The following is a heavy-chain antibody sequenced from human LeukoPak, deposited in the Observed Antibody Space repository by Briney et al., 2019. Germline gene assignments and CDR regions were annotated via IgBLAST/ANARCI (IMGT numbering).Heavy chain of an antibody. Sequence: ASVKVSCKASGYTFTGYYMHWVRQAPGQGLEWMGWINPNSGGTNYAQKFQGRVTMTRDTSISTAYMELSRLRSDDTAVYYCARETGYCSSTSCYSDAFDIWGQGTMVTVSS. CDR3: ARETGYCSSTSCYSDAFDI. V-gene: IGHV1-2*02. CDR2: INPNSGGT. J-gene: IGHJ3*02. CDR1: GYTFTGYY. D-gene: IGHD2-2*01.